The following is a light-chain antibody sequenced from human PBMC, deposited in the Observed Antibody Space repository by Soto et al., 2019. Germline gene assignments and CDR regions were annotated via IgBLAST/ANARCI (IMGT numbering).Light chain of an antibody. Sequence: EIVLTQSPATLSLSPGERATLSCRASQSVSSYLAWYQQKPGQAPRLLIYGASTRASGIPERFSGSGSGTDFTLTISRLEPEDFAVYYCQQYGSSPGTFGGGTKVDIK. CDR3: QQYGSSPGT. CDR1: QSVSSY. J-gene: IGKJ4*01. V-gene: IGKV3-20*01. CDR2: GAS.